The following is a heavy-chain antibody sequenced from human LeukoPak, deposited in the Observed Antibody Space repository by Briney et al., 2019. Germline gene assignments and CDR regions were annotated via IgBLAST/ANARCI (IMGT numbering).Heavy chain of an antibody. CDR1: GFTVSSND. V-gene: IGHV3-53*01. Sequence: GGSLRLSCAASGFTVSSNDMSWVRQAPGKGLEWVSAIYSGGSTYYADSVKGRFTISRDNSKNTLYLQMNSLRAEDTAVYYCARGVVGATYTYYFDYWGQGTLVTVSS. CDR3: ARGVVGATYTYYFDY. J-gene: IGHJ4*02. CDR2: IYSGGST. D-gene: IGHD1-26*01.